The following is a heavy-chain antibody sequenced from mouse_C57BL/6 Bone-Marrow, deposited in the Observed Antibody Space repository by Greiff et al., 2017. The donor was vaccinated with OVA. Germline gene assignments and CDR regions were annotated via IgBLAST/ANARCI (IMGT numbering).Heavy chain of an antibody. CDR1: GFTFSSYA. J-gene: IGHJ2*01. D-gene: IGHD1-1*01. V-gene: IGHV5-4*01. CDR3: ARGYGLDY. Sequence: QLVESGGGLVKPGGSLKLSCAASGFTFSSYAMSWFRQTPEKRLEWVATISDGGCYTYYPDNVKGRFTISRDNAKNNLYLQMRHLKAEDTAMYYCARGYGLDYWGQGTTLTVSS. CDR2: ISDGGCYT.